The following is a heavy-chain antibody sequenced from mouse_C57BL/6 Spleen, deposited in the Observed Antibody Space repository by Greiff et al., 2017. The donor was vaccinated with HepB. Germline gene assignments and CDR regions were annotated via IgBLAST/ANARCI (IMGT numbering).Heavy chain of an antibody. CDR3: AREEVITTVVAVPYYAMDY. D-gene: IGHD1-1*01. J-gene: IGHJ4*01. CDR2: IDPNSGGT. CDR1: GYTFTSYW. V-gene: IGHV1-72*01. Sequence: VQLQQSGAELVKPGASVKLSCKASGYTFTSYWMHWVKQRPGRGLEWIGRIDPNSGGTKYNEKFKSKATLTVDKPSSTAYMQLSSLTSEDSAVYYCAREEVITTVVAVPYYAMDYWGQGTSVTVSS.